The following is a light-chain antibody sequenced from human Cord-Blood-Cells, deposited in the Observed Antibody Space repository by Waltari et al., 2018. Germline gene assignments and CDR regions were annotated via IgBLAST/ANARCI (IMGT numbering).Light chain of an antibody. CDR3: LQDYNYPIT. CDR1: QGIRND. Sequence: AIQMTQSPSSLSASVGDRVTITCRASQGIRNDLGWYQQKPGKAPKRLIYAASSLQSGVPSRCSGSVSCTDFTLTIRSLQPEDFATYYCLQDYNYPITFGQGTRLEIK. CDR2: AAS. J-gene: IGKJ5*01. V-gene: IGKV1-6*01.